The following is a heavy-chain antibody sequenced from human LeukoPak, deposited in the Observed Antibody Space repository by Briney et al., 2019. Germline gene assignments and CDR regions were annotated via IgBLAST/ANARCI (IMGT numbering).Heavy chain of an antibody. D-gene: IGHD3-22*01. V-gene: IGHV3-21*01. CDR1: GFTFSSYS. J-gene: IGHJ4*02. CDR3: ASWFDSSGYYFP. CDR2: ISSSSSYI. Sequence: PGGSLRLSCAASGFTFSSYSMNWVRQAPGKGLEWVSSISSSSSYIYYADSVKGRFTISGDNAKNSLYLQMNSLRAEDTAVYCCASWFDSSGYYFPWGQGTLVTVSS.